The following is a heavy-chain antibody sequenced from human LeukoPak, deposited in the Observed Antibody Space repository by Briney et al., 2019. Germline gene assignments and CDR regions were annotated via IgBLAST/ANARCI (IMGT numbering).Heavy chain of an antibody. CDR1: GFTFNSYA. CDR3: ASSRGWYYFDY. CDR2: ISGSSGGT. V-gene: IGHV3-23*01. J-gene: IGHJ4*02. D-gene: IGHD6-19*01. Sequence: GGSLRLSCAASGFTFNSYAMSWVRQAPEKGLEWVATISGSSGGTYYADSVKGRFTISRDDSKNTLYLQMNSLRAEDTAVYYCASSRGWYYFDYWGQGTLVTVSS.